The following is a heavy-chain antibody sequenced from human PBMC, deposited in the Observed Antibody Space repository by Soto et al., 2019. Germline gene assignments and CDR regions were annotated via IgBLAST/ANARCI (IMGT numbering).Heavy chain of an antibody. V-gene: IGHV1-18*01. Sequence: QVQLVQSGAEVKKPGASVKVSCKASGYTFTSYGISWVRQAPGQGLEWMGWISAYNGNTNYAQKLQGRVTMTTDTTTSTAYMELRSLRSDDTAVYYWARSFPPTRQPEGLRNDYWGQGTLVTVSS. J-gene: IGHJ4*02. CDR3: ARSFPPTRQPEGLRNDY. CDR1: GYTFTSYG. CDR2: ISAYNGNT. D-gene: IGHD5-12*01.